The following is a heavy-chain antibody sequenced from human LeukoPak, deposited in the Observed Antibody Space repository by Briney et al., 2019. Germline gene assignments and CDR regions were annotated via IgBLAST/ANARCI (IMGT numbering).Heavy chain of an antibody. Sequence: GGSLRLSCTASGMNFEKDAMHWVRQRPGKGLEWVGVISADGKADHADSVKGRFTVSRDNSKDSLSLQMSSLRDEDTALYYCATWAFYHGLDVWGQGTTVIVSS. J-gene: IGHJ6*02. D-gene: IGHD1-26*01. CDR2: ISADGKA. CDR3: ATWAFYHGLDV. V-gene: IGHV3-43*02. CDR1: GMNFEKDA.